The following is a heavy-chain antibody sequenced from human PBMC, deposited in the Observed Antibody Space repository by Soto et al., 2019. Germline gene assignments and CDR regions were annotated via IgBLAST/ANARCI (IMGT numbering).Heavy chain of an antibody. CDR2: INSDGSST. Sequence: VQLVESGGGLVQPGGSLRLSCEASGFTFSSYWMHWVRQAPGKGLVWVSRINSDGSSTSYADSVKGRFTISRDNAKNTLYLQMNSLRAEDTAVYYCARSSYYYDSSGYYPLGYWGQGTLVTVSS. D-gene: IGHD3-22*01. CDR1: GFTFSSYW. V-gene: IGHV3-74*01. J-gene: IGHJ4*02. CDR3: ARSSYYYDSSGYYPLGY.